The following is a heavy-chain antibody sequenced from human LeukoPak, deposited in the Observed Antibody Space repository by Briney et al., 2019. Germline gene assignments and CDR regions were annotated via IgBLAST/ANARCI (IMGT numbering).Heavy chain of an antibody. Sequence: SETLSLTCTVSGGSISSGSYYWSWLRQPAGRGLEWIGRIYISGSTNYNPSLKSRVPISVGTSKTQFSLKLSSVPAADTAVYYCAREIGVRYCSSTSCYTPYYYYGMDVWGQGTTVTVSS. J-gene: IGHJ6*02. V-gene: IGHV4-61*02. CDR3: AREIGVRYCSSTSCYTPYYYYGMDV. CDR1: GGSISSGSYY. D-gene: IGHD2-2*02. CDR2: IYISGST.